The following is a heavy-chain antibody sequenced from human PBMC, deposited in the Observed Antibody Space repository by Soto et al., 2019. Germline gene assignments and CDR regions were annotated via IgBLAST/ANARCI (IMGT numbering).Heavy chain of an antibody. Sequence: GESLKISCEGSGYRFTSYWIGWVRQMPGKGLEWMAIIYPGDSDTRYSPSFQGQVTISADKSISTAYLQWSSLKASDTAMYYCARLLYGDGYPDSVLDYWGQGTLVTVSS. CDR3: ARLLYGDGYPDSVLDY. J-gene: IGHJ4*02. V-gene: IGHV5-51*01. D-gene: IGHD5-12*01. CDR1: GYRFTSYW. CDR2: IYPGDSDT.